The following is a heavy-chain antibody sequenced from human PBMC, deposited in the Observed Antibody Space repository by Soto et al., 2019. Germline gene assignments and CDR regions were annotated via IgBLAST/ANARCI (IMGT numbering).Heavy chain of an antibody. CDR2: ISGSGGST. J-gene: IGHJ4*02. V-gene: IGHV3-23*01. Sequence: PGGSLRLSCAASGFTFSSYAMSWVRQAPGKGLEWVSAISGSGGSTYYADSVKGRFTISRDNSKNTLYLQMNSLRAEDTAVYYCAKDQTNSDFWSGSHWGQGTLVTVSS. CDR1: GFTFSSYA. D-gene: IGHD3-3*01. CDR3: AKDQTNSDFWSGSH.